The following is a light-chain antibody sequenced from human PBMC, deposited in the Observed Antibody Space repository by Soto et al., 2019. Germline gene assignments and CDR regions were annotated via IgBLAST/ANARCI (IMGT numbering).Light chain of an antibody. Sequence: EIVLTQSPATLYLSPGERATLSCRASQSVSSHLAWYQQKPGQAPRLLIYDASNRATGVPAKFSGGGSATDFTLTISSLEPEDFAVYYCQQRGNWPRYTFGLGTKLEIK. CDR1: QSVSSH. V-gene: IGKV3-11*01. CDR2: DAS. J-gene: IGKJ2*01. CDR3: QQRGNWPRYT.